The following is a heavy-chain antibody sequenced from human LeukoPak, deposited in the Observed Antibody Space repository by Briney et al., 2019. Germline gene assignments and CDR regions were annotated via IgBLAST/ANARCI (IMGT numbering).Heavy chain of an antibody. CDR2: IYYSGST. V-gene: IGHV4-39*01. Sequence: TSETLSLTCTVSGGSMSSSSYYWGWIRQPPGKGLEWIGSIYYSGSTYYNPSLKSRVTISVDTSKNQFSLKLRSVTAADTAVYYCVRSVRRGFNFDNWGQGTLVIVSS. CDR1: GGSMSSSSYY. D-gene: IGHD5-12*01. CDR3: VRSVRRGFNFDN. J-gene: IGHJ4*02.